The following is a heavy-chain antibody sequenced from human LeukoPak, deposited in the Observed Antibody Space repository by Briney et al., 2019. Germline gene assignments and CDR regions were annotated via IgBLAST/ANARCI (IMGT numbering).Heavy chain of an antibody. D-gene: IGHD3-22*01. V-gene: IGHV4-31*03. J-gene: IGHJ4*02. Sequence: SQTLSLTCTVSGGSISSGGYYWSWIRQHPGKGLEWIGYIYYSGSTYYNPSLKSRVTISVDTSKNQFSLKLSSVTAADTAVYYCARGHDSSGYYYAFGTWLFDYWAREPWSPSPQ. CDR3: ARGHDSSGYYYAFGTWLFDY. CDR2: IYYSGST. CDR1: GGSISSGGYY.